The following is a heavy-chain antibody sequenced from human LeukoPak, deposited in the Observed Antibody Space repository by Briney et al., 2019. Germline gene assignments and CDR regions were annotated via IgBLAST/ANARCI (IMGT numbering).Heavy chain of an antibody. D-gene: IGHD1-14*01. J-gene: IGHJ4*02. Sequence: GGSLRLSCAGAGFSITDHHMDWVRQAPGKGLEWVSYISSSGSTIYYADSVKGRFTISRDNAKNSLYLQMNSLRAEDTAVYYCGGRIDYWGQGTLVTVSS. CDR3: GGRIDY. CDR1: GFSITDHH. CDR2: ISSSGSTI. V-gene: IGHV3-11*04.